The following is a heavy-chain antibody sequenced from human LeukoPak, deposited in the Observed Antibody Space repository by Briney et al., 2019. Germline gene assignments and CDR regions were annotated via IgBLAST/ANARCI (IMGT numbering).Heavy chain of an antibody. CDR2: ISGSGGST. Sequence: SGGSLRLSCAASGFTFSSYAMSWVRQAPGKGLEWVSTISGSGGSTHYADSVKGRFTTSRDNSKNMLYLQMNSLRAEDTAVYYCAKDSVVVIAKGNAFDIWGQGTMVTVSS. V-gene: IGHV3-23*01. D-gene: IGHD2-21*01. CDR3: AKDSVVVIAKGNAFDI. J-gene: IGHJ3*02. CDR1: GFTFSSYA.